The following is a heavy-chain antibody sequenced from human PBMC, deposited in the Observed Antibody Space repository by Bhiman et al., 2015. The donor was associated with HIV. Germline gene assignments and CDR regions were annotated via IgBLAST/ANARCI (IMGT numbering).Heavy chain of an antibody. CDR2: IKRKTEGGTT. Sequence: EVQVVESGGGLVKPGGSLRLSCEASGFTFSNAWMSWVRQAPGKGLEWIGHIKRKTEGGTTDYSAPVTGRFTISRDDSRNTLYLQMISLTAEDTAVYYCAKVPYSSSWTYYYYYYMDVWGKGTTVTVS. D-gene: IGHD6-13*01. CDR3: AKVPYSSSWTYYYYYYMDV. J-gene: IGHJ6*03. CDR1: GFTFSNAW. V-gene: IGHV3-15*01.